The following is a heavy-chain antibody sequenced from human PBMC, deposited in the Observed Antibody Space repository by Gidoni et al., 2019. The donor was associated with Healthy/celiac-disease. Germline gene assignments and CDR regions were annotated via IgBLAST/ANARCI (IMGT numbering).Heavy chain of an antibody. Sequence: QVQLVQSGAEVKKPGSSVKVSCKASGGTFSSYAISWVRRAPGQGLEWMGRIIPILGIANYAQKFQGRVTITADKSTSTAYMELSSLRSEDTAVYYCATTVIAWEFDYWGQGTLVTVSS. CDR2: IIPILGIA. CDR3: ATTVIAWEFDY. CDR1: GGTFSSYA. J-gene: IGHJ4*02. D-gene: IGHD4-17*01. V-gene: IGHV1-69*04.